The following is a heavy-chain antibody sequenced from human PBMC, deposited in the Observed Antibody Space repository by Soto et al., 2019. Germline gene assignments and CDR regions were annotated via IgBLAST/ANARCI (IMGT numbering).Heavy chain of an antibody. CDR1: GFDFRNHA. D-gene: IGHD2-21*02. CDR3: VIFCGGDCYNY. V-gene: IGHV3-30*03. CDR2: ISFDGGDE. J-gene: IGHJ4*02. Sequence: LSCAASGFDFRNHAMHWVRQPPGKGPEWLATISFDGGDEFYADSVKGRFTISRDNSKSSLFLQMNSLRLDDTAVYYCVIFCGGDCYNYWGQGTLVTVSS.